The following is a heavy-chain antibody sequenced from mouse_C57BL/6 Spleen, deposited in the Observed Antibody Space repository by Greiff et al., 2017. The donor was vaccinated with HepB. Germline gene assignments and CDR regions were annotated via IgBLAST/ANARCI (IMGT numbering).Heavy chain of an antibody. D-gene: IGHD4-1*01. CDR1: GFTFSSYA. J-gene: IGHJ3*01. CDR3: AREGDGTAFAY. V-gene: IGHV5-4*01. Sequence: EVKLMESGGGLVKPGGSLKLSCAASGFTFSSYAMSWVRQTPEKRLEWVATISDGGSYTYYPDNVRGRFTIYRDNTKNTLYLQMSHLKSEDTAMYYCAREGDGTAFAYWGQGALVTVSA. CDR2: ISDGGSYT.